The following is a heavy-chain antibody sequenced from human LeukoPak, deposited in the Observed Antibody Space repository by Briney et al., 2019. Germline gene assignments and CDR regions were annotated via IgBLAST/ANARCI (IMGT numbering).Heavy chain of an antibody. CDR1: GYTLTELS. V-gene: IGHV1-24*01. CDR2: FDPEDGET. D-gene: IGHD6-13*01. Sequence: ASVKVSCKVSGYTLTELSMHWVRQAPGKGLEWMGGFDPEDGETIYAQKFQGRVTMTEDTSTDTAYMELSSLRSEDTAEYYCARPGIAAAGLYFDYWGQGTLVTVSS. CDR3: ARPGIAAAGLYFDY. J-gene: IGHJ4*02.